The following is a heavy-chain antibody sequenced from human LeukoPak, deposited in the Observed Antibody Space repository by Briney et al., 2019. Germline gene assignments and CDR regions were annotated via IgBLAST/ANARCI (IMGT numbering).Heavy chain of an antibody. CDR3: ARAPWFGELLFGYYYYYMDV. Sequence: GASVKVSCKASGYTFTIYDINWVRQAPGQGLEWMGWMNPNSGNTGYAQKFQGRVTMTRNTSISTAYMELSSLRSEDTAVYYCARAPWFGELLFGYYYYYMDVWGKGTTVTVSS. CDR1: GYTFTIYD. D-gene: IGHD3-10*01. CDR2: MNPNSGNT. V-gene: IGHV1-8*01. J-gene: IGHJ6*03.